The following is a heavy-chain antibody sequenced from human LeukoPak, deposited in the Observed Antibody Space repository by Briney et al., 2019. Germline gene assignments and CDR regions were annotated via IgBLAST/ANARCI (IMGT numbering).Heavy chain of an antibody. CDR3: ARDRGYYDSSGYYSYFFDY. D-gene: IGHD3-22*01. CDR1: GFTFSSYA. Sequence: PGGSLRLSCAASGFTFSSYAMHWVRQAPGKGLEWVSVIYSGGSTYYADSVKGRFTISRDNSKNTLYLQMNSLRAEDTAVYYCARDRGYYDSSGYYSYFFDYWGQGTLVTVSS. CDR2: IYSGGST. V-gene: IGHV3-66*01. J-gene: IGHJ4*02.